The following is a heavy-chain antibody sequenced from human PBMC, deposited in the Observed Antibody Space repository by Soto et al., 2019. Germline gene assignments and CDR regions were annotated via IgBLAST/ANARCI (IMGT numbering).Heavy chain of an antibody. CDR2: IIPIFGTA. J-gene: IGHJ6*02. Sequence: QVQLVQSGDEVKKPGSSVKVSCKASGGTFSSYAISWVRQAPGQGLEWMGGIIPIFGTANYAQKFQGRVTITADKSTSTAYMELSSLRSEDTAVYYCAGGIVVVVAADYGMDVWGQGTTVTVSS. CDR1: GGTFSSYA. V-gene: IGHV1-69*06. D-gene: IGHD2-15*01. CDR3: AGGIVVVVAADYGMDV.